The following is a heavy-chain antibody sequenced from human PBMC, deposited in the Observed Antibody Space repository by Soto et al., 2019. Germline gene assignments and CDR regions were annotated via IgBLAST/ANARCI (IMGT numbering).Heavy chain of an antibody. Sequence: AAVKVSCKASGYTFTGYFMHWVRQAPGQGLEWMGWINPNSGATKYAQKFQGRVTLSRDTSIRTAYMELSGLRSDDTAVYYCARGGGTILAPLPWGQGTLVTVSS. V-gene: IGHV1-2*02. D-gene: IGHD3-3*01. CDR3: ARGGGTILAPLP. CDR2: INPNSGAT. J-gene: IGHJ5*02. CDR1: GYTFTGYF.